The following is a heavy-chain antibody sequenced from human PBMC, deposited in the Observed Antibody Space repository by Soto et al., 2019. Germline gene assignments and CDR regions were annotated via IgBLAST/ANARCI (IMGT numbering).Heavy chain of an antibody. Sequence: HPGGSLRISCAASGFSFSSHSMKWVRQAPGKGLEWVSYISSSGSTIYYADSVKGRFTISRDNAKNSLYLQMNSLRDDDTAVYYCARGRGYCGGTNYYLDYWGQGALVTVSS. CDR3: ARGRGYCGGTNYYLDY. CDR2: ISSSGSTI. CDR1: GFSFSSHS. J-gene: IGHJ4*02. D-gene: IGHD2-21*01. V-gene: IGHV3-48*02.